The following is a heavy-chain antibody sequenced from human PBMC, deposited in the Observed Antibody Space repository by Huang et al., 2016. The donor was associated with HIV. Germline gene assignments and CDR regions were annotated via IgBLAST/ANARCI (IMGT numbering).Heavy chain of an antibody. CDR3: ARDATKNPRGWFDP. D-gene: IGHD3-10*01. CDR2: INHLGMH. J-gene: IGHJ5*02. V-gene: IGHV4-34*02. Sequence: QVHLQQWGAGLLKSAETLSLTCAVYGGSLSGYYWSWLRQTTGKGLEWIGEINHLGMHNYNPYMKSRVSISMDGSKKQFSLKLRSISDADTAVYFCARDATKNPRGWFDPWGQGTLVTVSS. CDR1: GGSLSGYY.